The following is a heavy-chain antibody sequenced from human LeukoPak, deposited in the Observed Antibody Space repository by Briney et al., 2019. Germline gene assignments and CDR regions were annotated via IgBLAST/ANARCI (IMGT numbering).Heavy chain of an antibody. V-gene: IGHV1-69*13. CDR1: GGTFSSYA. J-gene: IGHJ4*02. CDR3: ARGWNYYDSSGYYSHHDY. D-gene: IGHD3-22*01. Sequence: SVKVSCKASGGTFSSYAISWVRQAPGQGLEWMGGIIPIFGTANYAQKFQGRVTITADESTSTAYMELSRLRSDDTAVYYCARGWNYYDSSGYYSHHDYWGQGTLVTVSS. CDR2: IIPIFGTA.